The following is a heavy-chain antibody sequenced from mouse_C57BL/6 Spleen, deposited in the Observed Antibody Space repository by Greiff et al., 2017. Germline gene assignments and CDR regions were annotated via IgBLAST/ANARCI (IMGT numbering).Heavy chain of an antibody. Sequence: VQLQQSGAELAHPGASVQLSSKASGYTFTSSWMHWVKQRPGQGLEWIGYINPSSGYNTYNQKFKDKGTLTADKSSSTAYMQLSSLTYEDSAVYYCAREEGSSYEGFDYWGQGATLTVSS. CDR2: INPSSGYN. D-gene: IGHD1-1*01. CDR1: GYTFTSSW. CDR3: AREEGSSYEGFDY. V-gene: IGHV1-7*01. J-gene: IGHJ2*01.